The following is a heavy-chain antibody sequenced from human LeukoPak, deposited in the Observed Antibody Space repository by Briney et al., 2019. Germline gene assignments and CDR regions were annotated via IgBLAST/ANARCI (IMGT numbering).Heavy chain of an antibody. CDR2: IYYSGST. CDR3: AGSSGYMYYFDY. Sequence: PSETLSLTCTVSGGSISSYYWSWIRQPPGKGLEWIGYIYYSGSTIYNPSLKSRVTISVDTSKNQFSLKLSSVTAADTAVYYCAGSSGYMYYFDYWGQGTLVTVSS. D-gene: IGHD3-22*01. CDR1: GGSISSYY. J-gene: IGHJ4*02. V-gene: IGHV4-59*01.